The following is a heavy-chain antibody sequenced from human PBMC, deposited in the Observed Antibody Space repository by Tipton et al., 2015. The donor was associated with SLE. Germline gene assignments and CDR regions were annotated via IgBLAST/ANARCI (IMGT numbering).Heavy chain of an antibody. D-gene: IGHD4-17*01. Sequence: TLSLTCTVSGGSISSSSYYWGWIRQPPGKGLEWIGSIYYSGSTYYNPSLKSRVTISVDTSKNQFSLKLSSVTAADTAVYYCARETHYGDWYFDLWGRGTLVTVSS. CDR1: GGSISSSSYY. J-gene: IGHJ2*01. CDR3: ARETHYGDWYFDL. V-gene: IGHV4-39*07. CDR2: IYYSGST.